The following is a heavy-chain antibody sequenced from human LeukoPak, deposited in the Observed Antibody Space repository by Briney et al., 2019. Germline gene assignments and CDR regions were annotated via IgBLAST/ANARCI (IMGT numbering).Heavy chain of an antibody. V-gene: IGHV3-23*01. CDR2: ISGSGGST. CDR3: AKWSDYGDYGGYFDY. CDR1: GFTFSIYG. Sequence: PGGSLRLSCAASGFTFSIYGISWVRQAPGKGLEWVSVISGSGGSTYYADSVKGRFTISRDNYKYTLYLQMNSLRSEDTAVYYCAKWSDYGDYGGYFDYWGQGTLVTVSS. D-gene: IGHD4-17*01. J-gene: IGHJ4*02.